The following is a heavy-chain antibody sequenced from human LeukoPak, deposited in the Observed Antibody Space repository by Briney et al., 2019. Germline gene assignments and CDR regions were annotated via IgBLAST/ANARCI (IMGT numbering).Heavy chain of an antibody. V-gene: IGHV3-23*01. J-gene: IGHJ6*03. CDR1: GFTFSTYA. D-gene: IGHD2-15*01. CDR2: ISATGGTT. CDR3: AKNGDRGAYCSGGSCYPYYYHYIDV. Sequence: GGSLRLSCAASGFTFSTYAMSWVRQAPGKALEWVSAISATGGTTYYADSVKGRFTISRDNSKNTLYLQMNSLRAEDTAIYYCAKNGDRGAYCSGGSCYPYYYHYIDVWGKGTTVTISS.